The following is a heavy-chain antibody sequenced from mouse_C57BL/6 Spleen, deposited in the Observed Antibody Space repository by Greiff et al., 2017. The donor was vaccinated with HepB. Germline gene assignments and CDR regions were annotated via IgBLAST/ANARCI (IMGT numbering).Heavy chain of an antibody. V-gene: IGHV1-64*01. D-gene: IGHD2-4*01. CDR3: ARDDYPAWFAY. Sequence: VKLQQPGAELVKPGASVKLSCKASGYTFTSYWMHWVKQRPGQGLEWIGMIHPNSGSTNYNEKFKSKATLTVDKSSSTAYMQLSSLTSEDSAVYYCARDDYPAWFAYWGQGTLVTVSA. J-gene: IGHJ3*01. CDR2: IHPNSGST. CDR1: GYTFTSYW.